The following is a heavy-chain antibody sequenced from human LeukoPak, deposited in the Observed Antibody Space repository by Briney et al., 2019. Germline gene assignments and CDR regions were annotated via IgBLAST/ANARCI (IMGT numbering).Heavy chain of an antibody. J-gene: IGHJ4*02. CDR1: GYTFDSHG. Sequence: ASVKVSCKASGYTFDSHGMNWVRQDPGQGLEWMGWINTKTGNPTYAQGFTGRFVFSLDTSVSTAYLQISSLKAEDTAVYYCARDYSSGWTRFDYWGQGTLVTVSS. CDR2: INTKTGNP. D-gene: IGHD6-19*01. V-gene: IGHV7-4-1*02. CDR3: ARDYSSGWTRFDY.